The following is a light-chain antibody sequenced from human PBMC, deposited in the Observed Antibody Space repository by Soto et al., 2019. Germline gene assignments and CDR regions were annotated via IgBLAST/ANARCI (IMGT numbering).Light chain of an antibody. Sequence: DIQMTQSPSTLSASVGDSVIITCRASQTIGSWLAWYQQKPGKVPKLLIHEASSLESGVSSRFSGSGSGTEFTLTIRSLQPDDFATYHRQQYSSLSAFGPGTKVDIK. CDR3: QQYSSLSA. J-gene: IGKJ3*01. CDR2: EAS. V-gene: IGKV1-5*03. CDR1: QTIGSW.